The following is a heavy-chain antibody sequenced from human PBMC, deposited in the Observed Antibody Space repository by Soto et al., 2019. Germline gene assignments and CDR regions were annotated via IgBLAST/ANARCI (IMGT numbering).Heavy chain of an antibody. Sequence: GGSLRLSCAASGFTFSSYGMHWVRQAPGKGLEWVAVISYDGSNKYYADSVKGRFTISRDNSKNTLYLQMNSLRAEDTAVYYCAKTTATGPDALDYWGQGTLVTVS. CDR3: AKTTATGPDALDY. D-gene: IGHD1-1*01. V-gene: IGHV3-30*18. CDR1: GFTFSSYG. CDR2: ISYDGSNK. J-gene: IGHJ4*02.